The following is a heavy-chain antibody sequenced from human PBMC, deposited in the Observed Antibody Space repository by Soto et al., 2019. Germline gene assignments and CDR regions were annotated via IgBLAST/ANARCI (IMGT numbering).Heavy chain of an antibody. CDR2: IYYSGST. Sequence: QVQLQESGPGLVKPSQTLSLTCTVSGGSISSGGYYWSWIRQHPGKGLEWIGYIYYSGSTYYNPXXXSRXTNSVDTSKNQFXLKXSXETAADTAVYYCAREPTQVGMVRGVISPGRYYGMDVWGQGTTVTVSS. D-gene: IGHD3-10*01. CDR1: GGSISSGGYY. V-gene: IGHV4-31*03. J-gene: IGHJ6*02. CDR3: AREPTQVGMVRGVISPGRYYGMDV.